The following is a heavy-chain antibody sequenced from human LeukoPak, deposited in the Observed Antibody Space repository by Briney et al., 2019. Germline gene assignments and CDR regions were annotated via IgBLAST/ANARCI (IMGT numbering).Heavy chain of an antibody. CDR2: IYPGDSDT. CDR1: GYSFTSYW. J-gene: IGHJ4*02. CDR3: ATYYYDSSGYSFLDY. D-gene: IGHD3-22*01. V-gene: IGHV5-51*01. Sequence: GESLKISRKGSGYSFTSYWIGWVRQMPGKGLEWMGIIYPGDSDTRYSPSFQGQVIISADKSISTAYLQWSSLKASDTAMYYCATYYYDSSGYSFLDYWGQGTLVTVSS.